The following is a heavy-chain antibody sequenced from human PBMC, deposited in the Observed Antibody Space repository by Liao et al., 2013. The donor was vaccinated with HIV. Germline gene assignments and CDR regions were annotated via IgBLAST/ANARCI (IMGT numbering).Heavy chain of an antibody. J-gene: IGHJ5*02. Sequence: QLQLRESGPGLVKPSETLSLTCTVSGDSITSGSYYWGWIRQPPGKGLEWIGSIYYSGSTYYNPSLKSRVTISVDTSKNQFSLQLRSVTAADTAVYYCARRGNWFDPWGQGTLVTVSS. V-gene: IGHV4-39*07. CDR3: ARRGNWFDP. CDR1: GDSITSGSYY. D-gene: IGHD3-16*01. CDR2: IYYSGST.